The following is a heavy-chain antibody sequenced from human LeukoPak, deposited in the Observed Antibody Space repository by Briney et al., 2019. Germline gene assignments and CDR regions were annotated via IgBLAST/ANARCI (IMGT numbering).Heavy chain of an antibody. CDR2: INPSGGST. Sequence: ASVKVSCKASGYTFTSYYMHWVRQAPGQGLEWMGIINPSGGSTSYAQKFQGRVTMTRDTSTCTVYMELSSLRSEDTAVYYCARYYYDSSGPEYFDYWGQGTLVTVSS. CDR3: ARYYYDSSGPEYFDY. CDR1: GYTFTSYY. J-gene: IGHJ4*02. D-gene: IGHD3-22*01. V-gene: IGHV1-46*01.